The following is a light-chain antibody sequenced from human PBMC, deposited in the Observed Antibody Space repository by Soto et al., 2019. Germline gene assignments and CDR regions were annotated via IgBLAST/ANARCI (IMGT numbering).Light chain of an antibody. CDR1: QSPLYSIGYNY. CDR2: LGS. J-gene: IGKJ3*01. CDR3: MQARHIPFT. V-gene: IGKV2-28*01. Sequence: DVVMTQSPLSLPVTPGEPASISCRSSQSPLYSIGYNYLDWYLQKPGQSPQLLIYLGSNRASGVPDRFSGSGSGTDFTLKISRVEPEDVGVYYCMQARHIPFTFGPGTKVHIK.